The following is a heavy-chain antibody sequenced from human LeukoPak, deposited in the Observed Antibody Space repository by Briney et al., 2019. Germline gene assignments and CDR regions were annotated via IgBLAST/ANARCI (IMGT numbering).Heavy chain of an antibody. D-gene: IGHD2-15*01. CDR2: IYSDNT. CDR1: GFTVSSNS. V-gene: IGHV3-53*01. CDR3: ARRAASWSHPYDY. J-gene: IGHJ4*02. Sequence: PGGSLRLSCTVSGFTVSSNSVSWVRQAPGKGLEWVSFIYSDNTHYSDSVKGRFTISRDNSKNTLYLQMNSLRAEDTAVYYCARRAASWSHPYDYWGQGTLVTVSS.